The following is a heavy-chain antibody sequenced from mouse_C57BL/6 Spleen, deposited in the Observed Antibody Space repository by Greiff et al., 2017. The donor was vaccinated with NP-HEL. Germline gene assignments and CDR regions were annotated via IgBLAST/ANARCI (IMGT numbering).Heavy chain of an antibody. J-gene: IGHJ4*01. CDR2: IHPNSGST. V-gene: IGHV1-64*01. D-gene: IGHD1-1*01. Sequence: VQLQQPGAELVKPGASVKLSCKASGYTFTSYWMHWVKQRPGQGLEWIGMIHPNSGSTNYNEKFKSKATLTVDKSSSTAYMQLSSLTSEDSAVYYCPYGSSSLYAMDYWGQGTSVTVSS. CDR3: PYGSSSLYAMDY. CDR1: GYTFTSYW.